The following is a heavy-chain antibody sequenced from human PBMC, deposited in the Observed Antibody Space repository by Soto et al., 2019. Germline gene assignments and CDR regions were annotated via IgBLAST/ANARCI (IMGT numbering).Heavy chain of an antibody. D-gene: IGHD6-19*01. Sequence: EVQLLESGGGLVQPGGSLRLSCAASGFTFSSYAMSWVRQAPGKGLEWVSAISGSGGSTYYADSVKGRFTISRDNSKNTLYLQMNSLRAEDTAVYYCAKEEGYSSGRYGGEDYWGQGTLVTVSS. CDR1: GFTFSSYA. J-gene: IGHJ4*02. V-gene: IGHV3-23*01. CDR3: AKEEGYSSGRYGGEDY. CDR2: ISGSGGST.